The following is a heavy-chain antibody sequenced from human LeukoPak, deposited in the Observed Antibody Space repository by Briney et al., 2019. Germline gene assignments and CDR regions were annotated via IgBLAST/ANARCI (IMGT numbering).Heavy chain of an antibody. Sequence: GGSLRLSCAASGFTFSDYNMRWIRQAPGKGLEWVSSISRSGSTKYYADSVKGRFTISRDNAKNSLFLQMNSLRAEDTALYYCARVLRYCSGGNCYSGGLGYMDVWGKGTTVTISS. V-gene: IGHV3-11*01. CDR2: ISRSGSTK. CDR3: ARVLRYCSGGNCYSGGLGYMDV. CDR1: GFTFSDYN. D-gene: IGHD2-15*01. J-gene: IGHJ6*03.